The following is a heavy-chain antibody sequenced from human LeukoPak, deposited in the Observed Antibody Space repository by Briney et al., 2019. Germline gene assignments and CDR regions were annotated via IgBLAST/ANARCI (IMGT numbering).Heavy chain of an antibody. CDR3: ARGLPPDY. V-gene: IGHV4-34*01. CDR2: INHSGST. J-gene: IGHJ4*02. CDR1: GGSFSGYC. Sequence: SETLSLTCAVYGGSFSGYCWSWIRQPPGKGLEWIGEINHSGSTNYNPSLKSRVTISVDTSKNQFSLKLSSVTAADTAVYYCARGLPPDYWGQGTLVTVSS.